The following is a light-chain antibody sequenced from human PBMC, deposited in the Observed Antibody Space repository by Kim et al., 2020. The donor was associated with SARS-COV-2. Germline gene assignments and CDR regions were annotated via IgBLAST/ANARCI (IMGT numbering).Light chain of an antibody. CDR3: QQSYTSPRT. Sequence: DIQMTQSPSSLSASVGDRVTIICRASQSVSSYLNWYQQKPGKAPKLLIYSASSLQSDVPSRFTGSGSGTDFTLTISSLQPEDFATYYCQQSYTSPRTFGQGTKVDIK. J-gene: IGKJ1*01. V-gene: IGKV1-39*01. CDR2: SAS. CDR1: QSVSSY.